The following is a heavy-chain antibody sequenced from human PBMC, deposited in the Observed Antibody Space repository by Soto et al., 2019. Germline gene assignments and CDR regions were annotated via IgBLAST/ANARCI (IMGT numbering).Heavy chain of an antibody. V-gene: IGHV1-3*01. CDR1: GYAFTTSA. CDR3: ARASGRSKLLPFYFDP. J-gene: IGHJ5*02. CDR2: INPATGDT. D-gene: IGHD1-26*01. Sequence: QVHLVQSGAEVQKPGASVRISCQASGYAFTTSAIHWVRQAPGQSLEWMGWINPATGDTKYSQNVRGRVTFALDTSATTDYMDLRSLASHDTAVYYCARASGRSKLLPFYFDPWGQGTQVTVSS.